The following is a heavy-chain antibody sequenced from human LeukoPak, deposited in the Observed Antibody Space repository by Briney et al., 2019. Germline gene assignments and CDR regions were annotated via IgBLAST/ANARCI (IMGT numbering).Heavy chain of an antibody. V-gene: IGHV4-34*01. D-gene: IGHD3-10*01. CDR2: INHSGST. Sequence: PSETLSLTCAVYGGSFSGYYWSWIRQPPGKGLEWIGEINHSGSTNYNPSLKSRVTISVDTSKNQFSLKLSSVTAADTAVYCCARVSTMVRGVDYWGQGTLVTVSS. J-gene: IGHJ4*02. CDR1: GGSFSGYY. CDR3: ARVSTMVRGVDY.